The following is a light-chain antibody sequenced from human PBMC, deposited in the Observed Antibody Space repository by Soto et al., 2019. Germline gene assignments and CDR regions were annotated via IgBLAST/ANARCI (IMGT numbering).Light chain of an antibody. CDR3: LLTYSGARV. J-gene: IGLJ3*02. CDR1: TGAVTSGHY. Sequence: QAVVTQEPSLTVSAGWTVTLTCGSSTGAVTSGHYPYWFQQKPGQAPRTLIYDTNNKHSWTPARFSGSLLGGKAALTLSGAQPDDEADYYCLLTYSGARVFSGGNKLTVL. V-gene: IGLV7-46*01. CDR2: DTN.